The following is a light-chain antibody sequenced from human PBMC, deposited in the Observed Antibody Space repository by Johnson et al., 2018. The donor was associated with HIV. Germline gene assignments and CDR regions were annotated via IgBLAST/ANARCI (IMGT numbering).Light chain of an antibody. Sequence: QSALTQPPSVSAAPGQKVTISCSGSSSNIGNNYVSWYQQLPGTAPKLLIYENNKRPSGIPDRFSGSKSGTSATLGITGLQTGDEADYYCGTWDSSLTASVVGTGTKVTVL. CDR3: GTWDSSLTASV. CDR1: SSNIGNNY. V-gene: IGLV1-51*02. J-gene: IGLJ1*01. CDR2: ENN.